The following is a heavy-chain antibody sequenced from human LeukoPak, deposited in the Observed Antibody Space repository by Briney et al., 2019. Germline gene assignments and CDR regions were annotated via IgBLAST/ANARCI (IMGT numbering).Heavy chain of an antibody. D-gene: IGHD4-17*01. CDR3: ARDLYGDYGNNWFDP. V-gene: IGHV3-21*01. CDR1: GFTFSRYS. J-gene: IGHJ5*02. CDR2: ISSSSSYI. Sequence: GGSLRLSCAASGFTFSRYSMNWVLQAPGKGLEWVSSISSSSSYIYYADSVKGRFTISRDNAKNSLYLQMNSLRAEDTAVYYCARDLYGDYGNNWFDPWGQGTLVTVSS.